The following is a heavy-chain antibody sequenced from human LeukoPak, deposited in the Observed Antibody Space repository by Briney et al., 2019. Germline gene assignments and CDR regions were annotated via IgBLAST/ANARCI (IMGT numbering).Heavy chain of an antibody. CDR2: IYTSGST. CDR3: AGGSRGWFDP. V-gene: IGHV4-4*07. Sequence: PSETLSLTCTVSGGSISNYYWSWIRQPAGKGLEWIGRIYTSGSTNYNPSLKSRVTISVDTSKNQFSLKLSSVTAADAAVYYCAGGSRGWFDPWGQGTLVTVSS. CDR1: GGSISNYY. J-gene: IGHJ5*02.